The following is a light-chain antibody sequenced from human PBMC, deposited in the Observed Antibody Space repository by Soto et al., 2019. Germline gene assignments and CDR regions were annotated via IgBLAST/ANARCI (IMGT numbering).Light chain of an antibody. Sequence: SYELTQPPSVSVAPGKTARITCGGNNIGSKSVHWYQQKPGQAPVLVIYYDSDRPSGIPERFSGSNSGNTATLTISRDEAGDEADYYCQVWDSSSDSYVFGTGTKVTVL. CDR1: NIGSKS. CDR2: YDS. J-gene: IGLJ1*01. CDR3: QVWDSSSDSYV. V-gene: IGLV3-21*04.